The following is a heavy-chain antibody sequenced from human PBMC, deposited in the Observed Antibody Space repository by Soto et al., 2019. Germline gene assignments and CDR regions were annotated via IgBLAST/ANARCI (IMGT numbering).Heavy chain of an antibody. CDR1: GGSISSGDFY. CDR3: ARRTYSDSSAYGH. D-gene: IGHD3-22*01. Sequence: QVQLQESGPGLVKPSQTLSLTCTVSGGSISSGDFYWSWIRQPPGKGREWIGDIYYSGSTYDNPSLKSRVTISVDTSKNQFSLKLSSVTAADTAVYYCARRTYSDSSAYGHWGQGSLVTVSS. V-gene: IGHV4-30-4*01. J-gene: IGHJ4*02. CDR2: IYYSGST.